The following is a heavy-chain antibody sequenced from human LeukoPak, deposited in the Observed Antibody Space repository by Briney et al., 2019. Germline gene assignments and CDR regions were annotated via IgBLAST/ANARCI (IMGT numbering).Heavy chain of an antibody. Sequence: PGGSLRLSCAASGFTFSSYAMHWVRQAPGKGLEWVAFIRYDGSNKYYADSVKGRFTISRDNSKNTLYLQMNSLRAEDTAVYYCAKGYMVYATLDAFDIWGQGTMVTVSS. CDR3: AKGYMVYATLDAFDI. CDR1: GFTFSSYA. CDR2: IRYDGSNK. J-gene: IGHJ3*02. D-gene: IGHD2-8*01. V-gene: IGHV3-30*02.